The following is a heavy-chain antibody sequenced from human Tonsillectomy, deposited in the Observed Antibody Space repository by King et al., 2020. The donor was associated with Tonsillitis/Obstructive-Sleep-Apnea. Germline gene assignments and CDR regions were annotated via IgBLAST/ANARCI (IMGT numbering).Heavy chain of an antibody. CDR2: ISESASST. V-gene: IGHV3-23*04. J-gene: IGHJ4*02. CDR1: GFTFSSYT. D-gene: IGHD3-16*01. CDR3: AKDWWSH. Sequence: VQLVESGGGLVQPGGSLRLSCAASGFTFSSYTMSWVRQAPGKGLEWVSAISESASSTHYADSVKGRFTISRDNSRNTLFLQMNSLRAEDTAVYYCAKDWWSHWGQGTLVTVSS.